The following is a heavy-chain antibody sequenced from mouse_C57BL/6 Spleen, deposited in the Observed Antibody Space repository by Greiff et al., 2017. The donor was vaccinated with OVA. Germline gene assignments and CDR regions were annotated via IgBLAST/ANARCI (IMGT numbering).Heavy chain of an antibody. V-gene: IGHV10-1*01. CDR2: IRSKSNNYAT. J-gene: IGHJ4*01. CDR3: VRAGVAGFMDY. CDR1: GFSFNTYA. D-gene: IGHD1-1*01. Sequence: EVQVVESGGGLVQPKGSLKLSCAASGFSFNTYAMNWVRQAPGKGLEWVARIRSKSNNYATYYADSVKDRFTISRDDSESMLYLQMNNLKTEDTAMYYCVRAGVAGFMDYWGQGTSVTVSS.